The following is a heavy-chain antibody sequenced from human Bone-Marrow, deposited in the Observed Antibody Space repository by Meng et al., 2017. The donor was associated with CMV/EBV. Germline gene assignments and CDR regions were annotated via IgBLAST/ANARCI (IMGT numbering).Heavy chain of an antibody. V-gene: IGHV3-53*01. CDR1: GFTVSTCH. Sequence: GESLKISCAASGFTVSTCHMTWVRQTPGRGLEWVSVIDRGGTPYYADSVRGRFTISRDNSKNTLYLQMNSLRAEDTAVYYCARVWELLHDAFDIWGQETMVTVSS. CDR2: IDRGGTP. D-gene: IGHD1-26*01. J-gene: IGHJ3*02. CDR3: ARVWELLHDAFDI.